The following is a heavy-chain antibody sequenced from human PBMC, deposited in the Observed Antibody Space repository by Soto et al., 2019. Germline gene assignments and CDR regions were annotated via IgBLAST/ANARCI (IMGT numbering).Heavy chain of an antibody. V-gene: IGHV3-23*01. CDR2: ISGSGDST. Sequence: AGGSLRLSCAASGFTFSSYAVTWVRQAPGKGLEWVSGISGSGDSTYYADSVKGRFTISRDDFKNRLFLQMDSLRAEDTALYYCARDWGSDYGGLLDSWGQGTLVTAPQ. CDR3: ARDWGSDYGGLLDS. J-gene: IGHJ4*02. CDR1: GFTFSSYA. D-gene: IGHD4-17*01.